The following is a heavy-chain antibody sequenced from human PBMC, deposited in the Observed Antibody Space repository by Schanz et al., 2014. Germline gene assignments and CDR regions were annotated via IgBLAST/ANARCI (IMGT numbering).Heavy chain of an antibody. V-gene: IGHV3-23*04. Sequence: EVQLVESGGGLVQPGGPLRLSCAASGFTFSSYAMGWVRQARGKGLEWVSAISGSGGSTYYADSVKGRFTISRDNSRNTLYLQMNSLRAEDTAVYYCARGGFGEVSYFDYWGQGTLVTVSS. D-gene: IGHD3-10*01. CDR1: GFTFSSYA. CDR2: ISGSGGST. J-gene: IGHJ4*02. CDR3: ARGGFGEVSYFDY.